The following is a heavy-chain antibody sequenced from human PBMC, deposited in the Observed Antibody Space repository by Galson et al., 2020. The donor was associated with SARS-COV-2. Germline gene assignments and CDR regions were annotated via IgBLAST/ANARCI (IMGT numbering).Heavy chain of an antibody. CDR2: IWYDGSNK. Sequence: SLKISCAASGFTFSSYGMHWVRQAPGKGLEWVAVIWYDGSNKYYADSVKGRFTISRDNSKNTLYLQMNSLRAEDTAVYYCARERYYGSGSYRYWGQGTLVTVSS. CDR3: ARERYYGSGSYRY. CDR1: GFTFSSYG. V-gene: IGHV3-33*01. D-gene: IGHD3-10*01. J-gene: IGHJ4*02.